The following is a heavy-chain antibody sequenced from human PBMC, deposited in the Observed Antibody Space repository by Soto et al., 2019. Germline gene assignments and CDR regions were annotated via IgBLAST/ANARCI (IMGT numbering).Heavy chain of an antibody. V-gene: IGHV4-59*01. CDR3: ARTGSYDYVWGSYRYTGSQLLDY. CDR1: GGSISSYY. D-gene: IGHD3-16*02. Sequence: PSETLSLTCTVSGGSISSYYWSWIRQPPGKGLEWIGYIYYSGSTNYNPSLKSRVTISVDTSKNQFSLKLSSVTAADTAVYYCARTGSYDYVWGSYRYTGSQLLDYWGQGTLVTVSS. J-gene: IGHJ4*02. CDR2: IYYSGST.